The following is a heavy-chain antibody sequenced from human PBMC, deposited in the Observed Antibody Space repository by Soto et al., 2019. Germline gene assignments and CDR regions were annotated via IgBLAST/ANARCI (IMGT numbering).Heavy chain of an antibody. CDR3: ARQGRGRFSWYFDL. V-gene: IGHV3-7*01. CDR1: EFIFSTYW. D-gene: IGHD3-3*01. Sequence: EVQLVESGGGLVQPGGSLRLSCAASEFIFSTYWMSWVRQAPGKGLEWVATIKQEGSETYYVDSVEGRFTISRDNAKNSLHLQMNSRRVEGTAVYYCARQGRGRFSWYFDLWGRGTLVTVSS. CDR2: IKQEGSET. J-gene: IGHJ2*01.